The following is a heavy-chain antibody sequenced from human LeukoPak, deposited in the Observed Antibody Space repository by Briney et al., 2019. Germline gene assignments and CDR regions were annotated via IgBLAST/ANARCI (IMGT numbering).Heavy chain of an antibody. D-gene: IGHD5-12*01. CDR3: AREVRDIVATNDAFDT. CDR2: ISYGGTT. CDR1: GASISSSSYY. Sequence: PSETLSLTCTVSGASISSSSYYWGWIRQPPGKGLEWIGSISYGGTTYYNPSLKSRVTISVDKSKKQFSLKLASVTAADTALYFCAREVRDIVATNDAFDTWGQGTMVTVSS. V-gene: IGHV4-39*07. J-gene: IGHJ3*02.